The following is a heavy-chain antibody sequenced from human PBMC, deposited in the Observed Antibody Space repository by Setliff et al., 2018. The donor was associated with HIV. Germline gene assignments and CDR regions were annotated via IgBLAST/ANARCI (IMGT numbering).Heavy chain of an antibody. Sequence: SETLSLTCAVSGYSLSSDYCWGWIRQPPGKGLEWIGNMCHGGNNNYYNASLKSRLAISSDTSKNQFSLNLSSVIAADTAIYFCARFTVVVFGAGEPSWFDPWGQGILVTVSS. D-gene: IGHD2-15*01. J-gene: IGHJ5*02. CDR2: MCHGGNNN. CDR1: GYSLSSDYC. V-gene: IGHV4-38-2*01. CDR3: ARFTVVVFGAGEPSWFDP.